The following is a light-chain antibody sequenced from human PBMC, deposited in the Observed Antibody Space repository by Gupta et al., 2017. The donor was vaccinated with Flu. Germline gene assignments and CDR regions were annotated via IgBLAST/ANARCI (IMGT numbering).Light chain of an antibody. CDR3: AAWDDSLNGLYV. V-gene: IGLV1-44*01. Sequence: QSVLTQPPSASGTPGQSVTISCSGGSSNIVSNTVNWYQHVPGTAPKLLIYSNSERPSGVPDRFSGSKSGTSASLAISGLQSEDEAEYYCAAWDDSLNGLYVFGSGTKVTVL. CDR2: SNS. J-gene: IGLJ1*01. CDR1: SSNIVSNT.